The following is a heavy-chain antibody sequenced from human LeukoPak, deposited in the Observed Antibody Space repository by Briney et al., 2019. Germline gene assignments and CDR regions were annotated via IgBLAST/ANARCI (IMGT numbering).Heavy chain of an antibody. D-gene: IGHD5-18*01. CDR3: ARDLGYNYGYVGAFDI. CDR2: IYSGGST. J-gene: IGHJ3*02. V-gene: IGHV3-66*01. CDR1: GFSVSSNY. Sequence: GGSLRLSCAASGFSVSSNYMSWVRQTPGKGLEWVSVIYSGGSTYYADSVKGRFTISRDNSKNTLYLQMNTLRAEDTAVYYCARDLGYNYGYVGAFDIWGQGTLVTVSS.